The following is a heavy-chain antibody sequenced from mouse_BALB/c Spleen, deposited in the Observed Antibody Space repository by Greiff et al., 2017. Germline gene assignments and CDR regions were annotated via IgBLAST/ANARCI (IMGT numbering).Heavy chain of an antibody. Sequence: VQLQESGAELAKPGASVKMSCKASGYTFTSYWMHWVKQRPGQGLEWIGYINPSTGYTEYNQKFKDKATLTADKSSSTAYMQLSSLTSEDTAVYYCAKSPYSKYAMDYWGQGTSVTVSS. CDR3: AKSPYSKYAMDY. J-gene: IGHJ4*01. CDR1: GYTFTSYW. CDR2: INPSTGYT. D-gene: IGHD2-5*01. V-gene: IGHV1-7*01.